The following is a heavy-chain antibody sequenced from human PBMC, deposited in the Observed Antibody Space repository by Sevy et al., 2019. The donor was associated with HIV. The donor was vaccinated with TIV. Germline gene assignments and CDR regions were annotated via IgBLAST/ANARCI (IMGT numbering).Heavy chain of an antibody. D-gene: IGHD2-2*02. CDR2: ISSSRSTI. CDR1: GFTFSSYS. Sequence: GGSLRLSCAASGFTFSSYSMNWVRQAPGKGLEWVSYISSSRSTIYYADSVKGRFTMSRDNAKNSLYLKMNSLRAEDTAVYYWARDRCSSTSCYRDYYYGMDVWGQGTTVTVSS. CDR3: ARDRCSSTSCYRDYYYGMDV. V-gene: IGHV3-48*01. J-gene: IGHJ6*02.